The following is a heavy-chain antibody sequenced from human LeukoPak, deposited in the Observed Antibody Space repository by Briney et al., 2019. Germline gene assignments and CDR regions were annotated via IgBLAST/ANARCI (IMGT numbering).Heavy chain of an antibody. CDR3: ARDPVRGYRAGGY. CDR2: INPNSGGT. Sequence: ASVKVSCKATGYTFSSFGISWVRQAPGQGLEWMGWINPNSGGTNYAQKFQGRVTMTRDTSISTAYMELSRLRSDDTAVYYCARDPVRGYRAGGYWGQGTLVTVSS. D-gene: IGHD5-24*01. V-gene: IGHV1-2*02. CDR1: GYTFSSFG. J-gene: IGHJ4*02.